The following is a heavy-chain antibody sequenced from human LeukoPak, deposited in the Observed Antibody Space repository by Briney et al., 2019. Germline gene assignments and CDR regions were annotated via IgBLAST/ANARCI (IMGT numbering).Heavy chain of an antibody. J-gene: IGHJ4*02. CDR1: GFTVSSNY. V-gene: IGHV3-66*01. CDR2: IYSGGIT. Sequence: GSLRLSCAASGFTVSSNYMSWVRQAPGKGLEWVSVIYSGGITYYADSVKGRVTMSRDDSKNTLFLQMNSLRAEDTAVYYCARDRHYYDSSAYYGYWGQGTLVTVSS. D-gene: IGHD3-22*01. CDR3: ARDRHYYDSSAYYGY.